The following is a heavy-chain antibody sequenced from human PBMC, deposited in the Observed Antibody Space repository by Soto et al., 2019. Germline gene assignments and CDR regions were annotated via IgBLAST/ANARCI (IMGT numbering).Heavy chain of an antibody. J-gene: IGHJ3*02. CDR1: GYTFTSYY. CDR3: ARDSITMIVASLPDAFDI. V-gene: IGHV1-46*03. Sequence: ASVKVSCKASGYTFTSYYMHWVRQAPGQGLEWMGIINPSGGSTSYAQKFQGRVTMTRDTSTSTVYMELSSLRSEDTAVYYCARDSITMIVASLPDAFDIWGHGTMVTVS. CDR2: INPSGGST. D-gene: IGHD3-22*01.